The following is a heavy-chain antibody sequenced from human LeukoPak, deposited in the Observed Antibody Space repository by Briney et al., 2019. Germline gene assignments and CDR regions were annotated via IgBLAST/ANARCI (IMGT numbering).Heavy chain of an antibody. D-gene: IGHD6-13*01. Sequence: PGGSLRLSCAASGFTVSSNYMSWGRQAPGKGLEWVSVIYRGGSTYYADSVKGRFTISRDNSKNTLYLQMNSLRAEDTAVYYCAAVAAAGPLGSDAFDIWGQGTMVTVS. J-gene: IGHJ3*02. V-gene: IGHV3-53*01. CDR2: IYRGGST. CDR1: GFTVSSNY. CDR3: AAVAAAGPLGSDAFDI.